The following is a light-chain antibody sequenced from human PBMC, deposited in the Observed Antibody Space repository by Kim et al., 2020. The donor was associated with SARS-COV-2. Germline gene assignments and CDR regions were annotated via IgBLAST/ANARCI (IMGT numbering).Light chain of an antibody. CDR1: QDIRND. V-gene: IGKV1-17*01. CDR2: GAS. Sequence: ASVGDRVTIPCRASQDIRNDLGWYQQNPGRAPKRLIYGASSLQSGVPSRFSGTGSGTEFTLTISSLQPEDFATYFCLQHNSYPITFGQGTRLEIK. CDR3: LQHNSYPIT. J-gene: IGKJ5*01.